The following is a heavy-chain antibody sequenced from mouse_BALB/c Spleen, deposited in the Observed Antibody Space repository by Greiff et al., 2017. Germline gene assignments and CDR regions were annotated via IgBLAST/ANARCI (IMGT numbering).Heavy chain of an antibody. CDR3: ARGYYDYG. CDR2: IYPGDGDT. CDR1: GYTFTSYW. J-gene: IGHJ3*01. D-gene: IGHD2-4*01. Sequence: VQRVESGAELARPGASVKLSCKASGYTFTSYWMQWVKQRPGQGLEWIGAIYPGDGDTRYTQKFKGKATLTADKSSSTAYMQLSSLASEDSAVYYCARGYYDYGWGQGTLVTVSA. V-gene: IGHV1-87*01.